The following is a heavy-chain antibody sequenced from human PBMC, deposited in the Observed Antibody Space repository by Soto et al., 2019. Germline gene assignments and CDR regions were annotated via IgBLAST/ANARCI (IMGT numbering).Heavy chain of an antibody. J-gene: IGHJ4*02. CDR1: GFTFDDYA. V-gene: IGHV3-9*01. Sequence: EVQLVESGGGLVQPGRSLRLSCAASGFTFDDYAMHWVRQAPGKGLEWVSGISWSSGSIEYGDSVRGRFTISRDNAKNSLYLQMNSLRPEDTALYFCAKSHIVATLSPAIFDYWGQGILVTVSS. D-gene: IGHD5-12*01. CDR3: AKSHIVATLSPAIFDY. CDR2: ISWSSGSI.